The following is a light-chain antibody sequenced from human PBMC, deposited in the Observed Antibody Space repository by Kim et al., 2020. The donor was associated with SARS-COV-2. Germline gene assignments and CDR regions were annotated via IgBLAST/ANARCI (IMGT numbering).Light chain of an antibody. CDR3: NSRDSSGNRYF. J-gene: IGLJ1*01. Sequence: SSELTQDPAVSVALGQTVRITCQGDSLRSYYASWYQQKPGQAPVLVIYGKNNRPSGIPDRFSGSSSGNTASLTITGAQAEDEADYYCNSRDSSGNRYFFG. CDR2: GKN. CDR1: SLRSYY. V-gene: IGLV3-19*01.